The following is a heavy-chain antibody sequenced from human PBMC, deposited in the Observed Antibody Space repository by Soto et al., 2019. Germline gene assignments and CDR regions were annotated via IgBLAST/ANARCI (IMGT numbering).Heavy chain of an antibody. CDR2: ISYDGSNK. V-gene: IGHV3-30*18. CDR3: AKGGLRYFDWLLSWYFDY. J-gene: IGHJ4*02. Sequence: GGSLRLSCAASGFTFSSYGMHWVRQAPGKGLEWVAVISYDGSNKYYADSVKGRFTISRDNSKNTLYLQMSSLRAEDTAVYYCAKGGLRYFDWLLSWYFDYWGQGTLVTVSS. D-gene: IGHD3-9*01. CDR1: GFTFSSYG.